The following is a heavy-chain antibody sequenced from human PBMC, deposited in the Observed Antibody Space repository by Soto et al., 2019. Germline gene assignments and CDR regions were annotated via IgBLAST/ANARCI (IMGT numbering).Heavy chain of an antibody. V-gene: IGHV4-59*01. CDR2: IYYSGST. CDR1: GGSISSYY. CDR3: ARGSTWELLWFDP. D-gene: IGHD1-26*01. J-gene: IGHJ5*02. Sequence: SSETLSLTWTVSGGSISSYYWSWIRQPPGKGLEWIGYIYYSGSTNYNPSLKSRVTISVDTSKNQFSLKLSSVTAADTAVYYCARGSTWELLWFDPWGQGTLVTVSS.